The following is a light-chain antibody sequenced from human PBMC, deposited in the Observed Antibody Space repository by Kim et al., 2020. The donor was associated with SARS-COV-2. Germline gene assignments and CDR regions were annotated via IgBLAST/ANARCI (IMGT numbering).Light chain of an antibody. CDR1: SSDVGGYNY. CDR3: SSYTSSSTLGV. J-gene: IGLJ2*01. V-gene: IGLV2-14*04. CDR2: DVL. Sequence: QSITITCTGTSSDVGGYNYVSWYQRHPGKAPKLMIYDVLKRPSGVSNRFSGSQSGNTASLTISGLQAEDEADYYCSSYTSSSTLGVFGGGTQLTVL.